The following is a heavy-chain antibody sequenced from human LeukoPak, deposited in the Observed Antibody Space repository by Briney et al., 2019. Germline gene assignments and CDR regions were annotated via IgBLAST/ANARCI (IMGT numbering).Heavy chain of an antibody. J-gene: IGHJ4*02. CDR3: ARDTDDILTGFPAGY. Sequence: ASVKVSCKASGCTFTSYGISWVRQAPGQGLEWMGWISAYNGNTNYAQKLQGRVTMTTDTSTSTAYMELRSLRSDDTAVYYCARDTDDILTGFPAGYWGQGTLVTVSS. D-gene: IGHD3-9*01. CDR1: GCTFTSYG. CDR2: ISAYNGNT. V-gene: IGHV1-18*01.